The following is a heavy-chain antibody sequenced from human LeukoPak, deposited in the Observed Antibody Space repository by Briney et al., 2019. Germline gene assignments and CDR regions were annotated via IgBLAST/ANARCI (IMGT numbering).Heavy chain of an antibody. V-gene: IGHV4-31*03. J-gene: IGHJ4*02. CDR3: AREGGYNYGAAFDY. CDR1: GGSISSGGYY. D-gene: IGHD5-18*01. Sequence: SETLSLTCTVSGGSISSGGYYWSWIRQHPGKGLEWIGYIYYSGSTYYNPSLKSRVTISVDTSKNQFSLRLSSVTAADTAVYYCAREGGYNYGAAFDYWGQGTLVTVSS. CDR2: IYYSGST.